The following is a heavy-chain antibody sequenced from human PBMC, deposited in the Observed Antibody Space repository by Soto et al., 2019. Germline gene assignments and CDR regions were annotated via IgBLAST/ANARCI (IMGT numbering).Heavy chain of an antibody. J-gene: IGHJ4*02. CDR1: GFTFSSYA. CDR3: AKDWKPYYYDSSGYPPRWFEHYFDY. Sequence: GGSLRLSCAASGFTFSSYAMSWVRQAPGKGLEWVSAISGSGGSTYYADSVKGRFTISRDNSKNTLYLQMNSLRAEDTAVYYCAKDWKPYYYDSSGYPPRWFEHYFDYWGQGTLVTVSS. CDR2: ISGSGGST. D-gene: IGHD3-22*01. V-gene: IGHV3-23*01.